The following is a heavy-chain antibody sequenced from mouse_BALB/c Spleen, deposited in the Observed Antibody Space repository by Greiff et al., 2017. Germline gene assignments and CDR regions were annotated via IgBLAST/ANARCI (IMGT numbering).Heavy chain of an antibody. J-gene: IGHJ2*01. V-gene: IGHV5-4*02. CDR3: ARGLGVDY. Sequence: DVHLVESGGGLVKPGGSLKLSCAASGFTFSDYYMYWVRQTPEKRLEWVATISDGGSYTYYPDSVKGRFTISRDNAKNNLYLQMSSLKSEDTAMYYCARGLGVDYWGQGTTLTVSS. CDR1: GFTFSDYY. CDR2: ISDGGSYT. D-gene: IGHD4-1*01.